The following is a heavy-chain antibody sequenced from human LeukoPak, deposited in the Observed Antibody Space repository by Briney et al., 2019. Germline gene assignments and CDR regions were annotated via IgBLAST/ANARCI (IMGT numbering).Heavy chain of an antibody. Sequence: SGGPLRLSCAAPGLTFSGYAMSWVRKAPGKGLEWVSAISGSGGSTFYAESVKARFTISRDNSKNTLYLQMNSLRAEDTAVYYCAKLTYSGYDLARGFDYWGQGTLVTVSS. J-gene: IGHJ4*02. CDR3: AKLTYSGYDLARGFDY. V-gene: IGHV3-23*01. CDR1: GLTFSGYA. CDR2: ISGSGGST. D-gene: IGHD5-12*01.